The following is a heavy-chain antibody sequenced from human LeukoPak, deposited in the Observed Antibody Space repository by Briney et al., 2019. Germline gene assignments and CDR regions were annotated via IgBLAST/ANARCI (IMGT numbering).Heavy chain of an antibody. CDR1: GFTFSSYS. V-gene: IGHV3-21*01. CDR3: ARARGIVVVPAATDPFDY. Sequence: GGSLRLSCAASGFTFSSYSMNWVRQAPGKGLEWVSSISSSSSYIYYADSVKGRFTISRDNAKNSLYLQMNSLRAEDTAVYYCARARGIVVVPAATDPFDYWGQGTLVTASS. CDR2: ISSSSSYI. J-gene: IGHJ4*02. D-gene: IGHD2-2*01.